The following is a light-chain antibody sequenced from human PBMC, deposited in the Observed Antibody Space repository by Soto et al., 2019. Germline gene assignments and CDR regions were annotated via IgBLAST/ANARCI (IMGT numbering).Light chain of an antibody. CDR1: QTVSTS. CDR2: DAS. J-gene: IGKJ2*01. V-gene: IGKV3-11*01. CDR3: QQRSNWPPYT. Sequence: EIVLTQSPATLSLSPGERATLSCRATQTVSTSLAWYQQKPGQAPRLLIFDASNRATGIPARFSGNGSGTDFTLTISSLEPEDFAVYYCQQRSNWPPYTFGQGTKLEIK.